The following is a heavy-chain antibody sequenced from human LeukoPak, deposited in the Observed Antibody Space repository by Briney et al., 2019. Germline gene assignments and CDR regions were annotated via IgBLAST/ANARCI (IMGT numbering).Heavy chain of an antibody. D-gene: IGHD6-19*01. CDR1: GYSFTSYW. V-gene: IGHV5-51*01. CDR2: IYPGDSDT. Sequence: PGESLKISCKGSGYSFTSYWIGWVRQMPGKGLEWMGIIYPGDSDTRCSPSFQGQVTISADKSISTAYLQWSSLKASDTAMYYCARELRIAVAGTDYGMDVWGQGTTVTVSS. J-gene: IGHJ6*02. CDR3: ARELRIAVAGTDYGMDV.